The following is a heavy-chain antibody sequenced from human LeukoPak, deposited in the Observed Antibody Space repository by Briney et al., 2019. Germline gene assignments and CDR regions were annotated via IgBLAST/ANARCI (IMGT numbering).Heavy chain of an antibody. D-gene: IGHD3-10*01. CDR3: ARQGGGWDY. CDR1: GGSINGYF. V-gene: IGHV4-59*08. J-gene: IGHJ4*02. Sequence: SETLSLTCTVSGGSINGYFWSWIRQPPGKGLEWIGYIYYSGSTNYNPSLKSRVSISVDTSKYQFSLKLSSVTAADTAVYYCARQGGGWDYWGQGTLVTVSS. CDR2: IYYSGST.